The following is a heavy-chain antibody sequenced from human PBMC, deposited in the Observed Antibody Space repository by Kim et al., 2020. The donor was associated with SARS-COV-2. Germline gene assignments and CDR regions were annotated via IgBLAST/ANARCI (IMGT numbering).Heavy chain of an antibody. CDR3: ARYPDSFDF. CDR2: IKHDGSET. CDR1: GFTFGHYW. V-gene: IGHV3-7*03. D-gene: IGHD3-22*01. Sequence: GGSLRLSCATSGFTFGHYWMSWVRQAPGKGLEWVANIKHDGSETYSVDSVKGRFTISRDNAKNSLFLQMNSLRAEDTAVYYRARYPDSFDFWGQGTLVPV. J-gene: IGHJ4*02.